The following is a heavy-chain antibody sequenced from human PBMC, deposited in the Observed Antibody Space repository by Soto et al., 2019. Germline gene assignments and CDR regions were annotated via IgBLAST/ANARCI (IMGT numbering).Heavy chain of an antibody. J-gene: IGHJ6*02. D-gene: IGHD1-7*01. CDR3: AKRRSWNLHYGMDV. CDR2: ISGSGGST. Sequence: EVQLLESGGGLVQPGGSLRLSCAASGFTFSSYAMRWVRQAPGKGLEWVSAISGSGGSTYYADSVKGRFTISRDNSKNTLYLHRNRLRAEDTAVYYCAKRRSWNLHYGMDVWGQGTTVTVSS. CDR1: GFTFSSYA. V-gene: IGHV3-23*01.